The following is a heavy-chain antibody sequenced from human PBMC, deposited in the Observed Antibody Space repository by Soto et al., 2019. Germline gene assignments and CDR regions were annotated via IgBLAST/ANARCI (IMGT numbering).Heavy chain of an antibody. J-gene: IGHJ4*02. Sequence: QVQLVESGGGVVQPGRSLRLSCAASGFTFSHYAMHWVRQAPGKGLEWVALMSYDGSNEYYADSVKGRFTISRDNSKNTLSLQMTSLRAQDTAVYYCAKDGSHNFDYWCQGTLVTVSS. V-gene: IGHV3-30*18. CDR3: AKDGSHNFDY. CDR1: GFTFSHYA. D-gene: IGHD1-26*01. CDR2: MSYDGSNE.